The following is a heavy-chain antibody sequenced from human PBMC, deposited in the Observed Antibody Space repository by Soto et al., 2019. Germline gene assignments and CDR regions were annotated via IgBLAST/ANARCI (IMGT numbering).Heavy chain of an antibody. J-gene: IGHJ4*02. V-gene: IGHV4-31*02. D-gene: IGHD1-26*01. CDR2: IFNSGTT. Sequence: WTWIRQPPGKGLEWMGYIFNSGTTFYNPSLTSRLSISMDTSGNHFSLELRSVTAADTAVYYCALALGPTTGLDSWGQGTLVTVSS. CDR3: ALALGPTTGLDS.